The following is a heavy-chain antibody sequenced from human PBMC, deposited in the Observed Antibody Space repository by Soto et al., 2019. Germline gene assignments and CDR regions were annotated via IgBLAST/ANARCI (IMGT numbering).Heavy chain of an antibody. V-gene: IGHV1-69*13. D-gene: IGHD2-21*02. CDR3: ARDGPYCGGDCYSGFQSYFDY. CDR2: IIPIFGTA. CDR1: GGTFSSYA. J-gene: IGHJ4*02. Sequence: SVKVCCKASGGTFSSYAISWVRQAPGQGLEWMGGIIPIFGTANYAQKFQGRVTITADESTSTAYMELSSLRSEDTAVYYCARDGPYCGGDCYSGFQSYFDYWGQGTLVTVSS.